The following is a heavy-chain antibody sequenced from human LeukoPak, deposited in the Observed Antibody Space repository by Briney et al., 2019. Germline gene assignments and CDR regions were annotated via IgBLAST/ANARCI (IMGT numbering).Heavy chain of an antibody. V-gene: IGHV3-30-3*01. CDR2: ISYDGSNK. Sequence: PGGSLRLSCAPSGFTFSSYAMHWVRQAPGKGLEWVAVISYDGSNKYYADSVKGRFTISRDNSKNTLYLQMNSLRPEDTAVYYCARDRGAFLTGYSDYWGQGTLVTVSS. CDR1: GFTFSSYA. D-gene: IGHD3-9*01. J-gene: IGHJ4*02. CDR3: ARDRGAFLTGYSDY.